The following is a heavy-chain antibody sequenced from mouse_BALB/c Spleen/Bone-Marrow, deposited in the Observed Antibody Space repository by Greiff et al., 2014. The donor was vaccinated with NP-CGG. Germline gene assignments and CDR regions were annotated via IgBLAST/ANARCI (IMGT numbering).Heavy chain of an antibody. J-gene: IGHJ4*01. D-gene: IGHD4-1*01. CDR3: ARWSWDIATGY. V-gene: IGHV1-18*01. CDR1: GYTLTEYS. Sequence: EVQRVESGPELVKPGASVKLSCKTSGYTLTEYSMHWVKQSHGKSLEWIGGINPNNGVTSYNQKFKDKATLTVDKSSNTAYMELRSLTSEDSAVYFCARWSWDIATGYWGQGTSVTVSS. CDR2: INPNNGVT.